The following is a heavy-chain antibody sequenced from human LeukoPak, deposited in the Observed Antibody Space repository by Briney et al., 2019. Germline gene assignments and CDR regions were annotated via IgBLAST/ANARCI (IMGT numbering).Heavy chain of an antibody. D-gene: IGHD6-6*01. CDR3: AREYSSSSPYYYYGMDV. V-gene: IGHV1-69*13. CDR1: GGTFSSYA. CDR2: IIPIFGTA. J-gene: IGHJ6*02. Sequence: ASVKVSCKASGGTFSSYAISWVRQAPGQGLEWMGGIIPIFGTANYAQKFQGRVTITADESTSTAYTELSSLRSEDTAVYYCAREYSSSSPYYYYGMDVWGQGTTVTVSS.